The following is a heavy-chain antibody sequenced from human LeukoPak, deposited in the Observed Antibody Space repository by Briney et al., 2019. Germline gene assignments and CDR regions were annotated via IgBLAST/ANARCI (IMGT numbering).Heavy chain of an antibody. CDR3: ARGPGYGHYFDY. Sequence: GGSLRLSCAASGFIFSDYYMSWIRQAPGKGLEWVSYISSSGSTMYYTDSVKGRFTISRDNAKDSLYLQMNSLRDEDTAVYYCARGPGYGHYFDYWGQGALVTVSS. D-gene: IGHD5-12*01. J-gene: IGHJ4*02. CDR2: ISSSGSTM. V-gene: IGHV3-11*04. CDR1: GFIFSDYY.